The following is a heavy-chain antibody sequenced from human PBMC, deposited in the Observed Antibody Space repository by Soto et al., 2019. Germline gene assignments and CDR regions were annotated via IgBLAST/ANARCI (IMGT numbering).Heavy chain of an antibody. J-gene: IGHJ6*02. D-gene: IGHD6-13*01. Sequence: TSETLSLTCAVSGGSVSSTAHSWTWTRQPPGKGLEWIGYISQSGRTSYNPSLRSRATMSLDRSKNQFSLELSSATAADTAVYYCARAGYSSSWQLRNYYYYGMDVWGQGTTVTVSS. V-gene: IGHV4-30-2*01. CDR2: ISQSGRT. CDR3: ARAGYSSSWQLRNYYYYGMDV. CDR1: GGSVSSTAHS.